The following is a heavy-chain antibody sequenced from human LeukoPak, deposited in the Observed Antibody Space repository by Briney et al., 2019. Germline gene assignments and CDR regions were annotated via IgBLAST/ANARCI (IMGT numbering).Heavy chain of an antibody. Sequence: PGGSLRLSCAASGFTFSSYGMHWVRQAPGKGLEGVAVISYDGSNKYYADSVKGRFTISRDNSKNTLYLQMNSLRAEDTAVYYCAKDRGSSSKSHWFDPWGQGTLVTVSS. CDR1: GFTFSSYG. CDR3: AKDRGSSSKSHWFDP. CDR2: ISYDGSNK. V-gene: IGHV3-30*18. J-gene: IGHJ5*02. D-gene: IGHD2-2*01.